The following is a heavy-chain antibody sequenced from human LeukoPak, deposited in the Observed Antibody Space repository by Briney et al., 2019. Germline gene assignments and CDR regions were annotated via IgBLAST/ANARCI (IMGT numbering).Heavy chain of an antibody. D-gene: IGHD2-2*02. CDR1: GFTFSSYS. J-gene: IGHJ4*02. Sequence: GGSLRLSCVASGFTFSSYSMNWVRQAPGKGLEWVSSISSSSSYIYYADSVKGRFAISRDNAKNSLYLQMNSLRAEDTAVYYCARVAGENIVVVPAAITPFDYWGQGTLVTVSS. CDR3: ARVAGENIVVVPAAITPFDY. CDR2: ISSSSSYI. V-gene: IGHV3-21*01.